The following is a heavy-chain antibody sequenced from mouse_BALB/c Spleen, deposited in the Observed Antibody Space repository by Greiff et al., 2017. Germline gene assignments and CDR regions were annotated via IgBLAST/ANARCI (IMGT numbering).Heavy chain of an antibody. CDR1: GFTFSSYA. D-gene: IGHD1-1*01. CDR3: ARHLITPVAY. J-gene: IGHJ3*01. Sequence: EVKLVESGGGLVKPGGSLKLSCAASGFTFSSYAMSWVRQTPEKRLEWVATIISGGSYTYYPVSVKGRFTISRDTAKNTLYLRLSSLRSEDTAMYYCARHLITPVAYWGQGTLVTVSA. CDR2: IISGGSYT. V-gene: IGHV5-9-3*01.